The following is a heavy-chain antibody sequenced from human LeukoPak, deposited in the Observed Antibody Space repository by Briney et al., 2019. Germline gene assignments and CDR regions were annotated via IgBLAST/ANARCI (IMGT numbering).Heavy chain of an antibody. D-gene: IGHD2-2*01. J-gene: IGHJ4*02. Sequence: SETLSLTCTVSGDSVSSPSYYWSWIRQPPGKGLEWLGYVYYSGSTNYNPSLKSRVTVSIDTSKNQFSLRLSSVSAADTALYYCARTQYCSGTSCYFGYFDYWGQGTLVTVSS. CDR2: VYYSGST. CDR3: ARTQYCSGTSCYFGYFDY. CDR1: GDSVSSPSYY. V-gene: IGHV4-61*01.